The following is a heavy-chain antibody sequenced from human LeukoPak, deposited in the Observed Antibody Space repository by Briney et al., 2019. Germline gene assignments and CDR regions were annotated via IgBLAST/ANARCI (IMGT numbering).Heavy chain of an antibody. V-gene: IGHV3-23*01. Sequence: PGGSPRLSCAASGFTFSSYAMSWVRQAPGKGLEWVSAISGSGGSTYYADSVKGRFTLSRDNSKNTLYLQMKSLSAEDTAVSYCDSTSAFYCSSPSCLNDYWGQGTLVTVSS. CDR2: ISGSGGST. J-gene: IGHJ4*02. CDR3: DSTSAFYCSSPSCLNDY. D-gene: IGHD2-2*01. CDR1: GFTFSSYA.